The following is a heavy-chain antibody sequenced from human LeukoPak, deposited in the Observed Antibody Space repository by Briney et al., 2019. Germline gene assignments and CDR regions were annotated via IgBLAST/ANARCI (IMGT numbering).Heavy chain of an antibody. CDR1: GFTFRSYG. Sequence: GGSLSLSCAASGFTFRSYGMNWVRQAPGKGLEWVSSISSSSTYIFYADSVKGRFTVSRDNAKNSLYLQMNSLRAEDTAVYYCARPHPRTVFGVFDYYYDMDVWGQGTTVIVSS. CDR3: ARPHPRTVFGVFDYYYDMDV. J-gene: IGHJ6*02. CDR2: ISSSSTYI. V-gene: IGHV3-21*01. D-gene: IGHD3-3*01.